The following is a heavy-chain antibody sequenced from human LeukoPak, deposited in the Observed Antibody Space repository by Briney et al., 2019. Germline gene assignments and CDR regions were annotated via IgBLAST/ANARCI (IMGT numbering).Heavy chain of an antibody. CDR1: GGSISSSSYY. V-gene: IGHV4-31*03. CDR3: ARGDYMDY. CDR2: IYYSGST. J-gene: IGHJ4*02. Sequence: SETLSLTCTVSGGSISSSSYYWSWIRQHPGKGLEWIGYIYYSGSTYYNPSLKSRVTISVDTSKNQFSLKLSSVTAADTAVYYCARGDYMDYWGQGTLVTVSS.